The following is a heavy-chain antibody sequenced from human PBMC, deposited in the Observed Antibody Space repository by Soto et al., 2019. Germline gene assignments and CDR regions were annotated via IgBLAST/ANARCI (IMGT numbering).Heavy chain of an antibody. J-gene: IGHJ6*02. D-gene: IGHD6-13*01. Sequence: SETLSLTCTVSGGSISSYYWSWIRQPPGKGLEWIGYIYYSGSTNYNPSLKSRVTISVDTSKNQFSLQLNSVTPEDTAVYYCARERETGYSSSWVYYYYYGMDVWGQGTTVTVSS. CDR3: ARERETGYSSSWVYYYYYGMDV. CDR2: IYYSGST. CDR1: GGSISSYY. V-gene: IGHV4-59*12.